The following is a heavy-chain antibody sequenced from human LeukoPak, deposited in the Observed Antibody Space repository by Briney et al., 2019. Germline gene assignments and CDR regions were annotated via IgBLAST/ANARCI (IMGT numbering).Heavy chain of an antibody. CDR2: IYKDGTT. Sequence: GGSLRLSCATSGFIVITNYMSWVRQAPGKGLEWVSVIYKDGTTYYADSVKGRFTISRDNSKNTLYLQMNSLRAEDTAVYYCARNFPTVVTSFDYWGQGTLVTVSS. D-gene: IGHD4-23*01. J-gene: IGHJ4*02. CDR1: GFIVITNY. CDR3: ARNFPTVVTSFDY. V-gene: IGHV3-66*01.